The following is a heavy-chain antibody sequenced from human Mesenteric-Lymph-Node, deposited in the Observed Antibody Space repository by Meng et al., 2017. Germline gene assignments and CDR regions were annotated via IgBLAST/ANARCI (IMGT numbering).Heavy chain of an antibody. CDR3: ARGGYYSFDY. D-gene: IGHD5-18*01. V-gene: IGHV4-4*02. Sequence: LRESDACLVKPSETLSLTCAVSGGSISRVYWWTWVRQSPGKGLEWIGEIYHSGSTNYNPSLKSRVTISVDKSKNQFSLKLTSVTAADTAVYYCARGGYYSFDYWGQGTLVTVSS. CDR1: GGSISRVYW. J-gene: IGHJ4*02. CDR2: IYHSGST.